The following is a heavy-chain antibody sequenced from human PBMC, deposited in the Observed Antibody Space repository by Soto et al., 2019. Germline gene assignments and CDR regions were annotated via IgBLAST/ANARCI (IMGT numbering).Heavy chain of an antibody. D-gene: IGHD7-27*01. CDR3: ANTLTGPTDY. CDR2: IWYDGTKK. Sequence: QVQVVESGGGVVQPGRSLRLSCAASGFAFNSYVMHWVRQAPGKGLEWVASIWYDGTKKYYGDSVKGRFTISRDNSKNTVDLQMNSLRGEDTAAYYCANTLTGPTDYWGQGTLVTVSS. CDR1: GFAFNSYV. J-gene: IGHJ4*02. V-gene: IGHV3-33*03.